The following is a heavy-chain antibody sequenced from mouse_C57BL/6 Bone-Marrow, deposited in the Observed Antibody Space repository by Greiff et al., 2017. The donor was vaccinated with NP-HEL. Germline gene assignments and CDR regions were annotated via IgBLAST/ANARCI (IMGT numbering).Heavy chain of an antibody. CDR1: GFTFSSYA. Sequence: EVQLVESGGGLVKPGGSLKLSCAASGFTFSSYAMSWVRQTPEKRLEWVATISDGGSYTYYPDNVKGRFTISRDNAKNNLYLQMSHLKSEDTAMYYCARDRRLRRFDYWGQGTTLTVSS. CDR2: ISDGGSYT. CDR3: ARDRRLRRFDY. V-gene: IGHV5-4*01. J-gene: IGHJ2*01. D-gene: IGHD2-4*01.